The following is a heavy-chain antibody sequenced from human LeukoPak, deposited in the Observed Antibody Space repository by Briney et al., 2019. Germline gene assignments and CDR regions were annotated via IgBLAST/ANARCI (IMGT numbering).Heavy chain of an antibody. Sequence: PGGSLRLSCAASGFTVSTNYMSWVRQAPGKGLEWVSVIYGGGNTYYADSVKGRFTISRDNSKNTLHLQMNSLRAEDTAVYYCARLRVTYDILTGYHKVNDFWGQGTLVTVSS. CDR2: IYGGGNT. D-gene: IGHD3-9*01. CDR1: GFTVSTNY. V-gene: IGHV3-66*01. CDR3: ARLRVTYDILTGYHKVNDF. J-gene: IGHJ4*02.